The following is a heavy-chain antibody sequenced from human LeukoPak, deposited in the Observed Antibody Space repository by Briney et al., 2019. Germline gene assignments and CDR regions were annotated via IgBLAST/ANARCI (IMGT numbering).Heavy chain of an antibody. CDR3: ARDPSYSENLDY. CDR2: ISGSGGST. D-gene: IGHD1-26*01. J-gene: IGHJ4*02. V-gene: IGHV3-23*01. CDR1: GFTFSSYA. Sequence: GGSLRLSCAASGFTFSSYAMSWVRQAPGKGLEWVSAISGSGGSTYYADSVKGRFTISRDNAKNTLYLQMNSLRAEDTAVYYCARDPSYSENLDYWGQGTLVTVSS.